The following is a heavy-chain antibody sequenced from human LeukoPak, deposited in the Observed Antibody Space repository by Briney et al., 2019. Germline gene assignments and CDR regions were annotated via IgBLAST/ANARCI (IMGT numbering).Heavy chain of an antibody. V-gene: IGHV1-2*02. J-gene: IGHJ4*02. CDR1: GYTFTGYY. CDR3: TWGYCSSTSCYRSDYPLDY. D-gene: IGHD2-2*02. Sequence: ASVKVSCKASGYTFTGYYMHWVRQAPGQGLEWMGWINPNSGGTNYAQKFQGRVTMTRDTSISTAYMELSRLRSDDTAVYYCTWGYCSSTSCYRSDYPLDYWGQGTLVTVSS. CDR2: INPNSGGT.